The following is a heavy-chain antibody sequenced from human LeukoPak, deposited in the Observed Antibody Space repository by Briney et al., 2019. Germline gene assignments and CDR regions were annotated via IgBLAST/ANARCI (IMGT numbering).Heavy chain of an antibody. D-gene: IGHD3-10*01. V-gene: IGHV3-53*01. CDR1: GFTFSSYA. CDR3: ARYLRGLYYFDY. J-gene: IGHJ4*02. CDR2: IYSGGST. Sequence: GGSLRLSCAASGFTFSSYAMSWVRRAPGKGLEWVSVIYSGGSTYYADSVKGRFTISRDNSKNTLYLQMNSLRAEDTAVYYCARYLRGLYYFDYWGQGTLVTVSS.